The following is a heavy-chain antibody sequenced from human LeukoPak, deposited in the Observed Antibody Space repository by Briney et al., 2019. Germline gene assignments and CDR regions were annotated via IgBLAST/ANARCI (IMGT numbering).Heavy chain of an antibody. CDR3: VTVRLPQALDAFDI. CDR1: GYTLTELS. J-gene: IGHJ3*02. D-gene: IGHD2-15*01. V-gene: IGHV1-24*01. CDR2: FDPEDGET. Sequence: ASVKVSCKVSGYTLTELSMHWVRQAPGKGLEWMGGFDPEDGETIYAQKFQGRVTMTEDTSTDTAYMELSSLRSEDTAVYYCVTVRLPQALDAFDIWGQGTMVTVSS.